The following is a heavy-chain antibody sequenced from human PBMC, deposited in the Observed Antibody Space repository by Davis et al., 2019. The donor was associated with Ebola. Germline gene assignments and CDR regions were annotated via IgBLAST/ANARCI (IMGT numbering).Heavy chain of an antibody. J-gene: IGHJ4*02. CDR3: ATYSSGGTTGVDY. CDR1: GFTFSSYN. V-gene: IGHV3-7*01. D-gene: IGHD6-19*01. CDR2: IKQDGSEK. Sequence: PGGSLRLSCAASGFTFSSYNMNWVRQAPGKGLEWVANIKQDGSEKYYVDSVKGRFTISRDNAKNSLYLQMNSLRAEDTAVYYCATYSSGGTTGVDYWGQGTLVTVSS.